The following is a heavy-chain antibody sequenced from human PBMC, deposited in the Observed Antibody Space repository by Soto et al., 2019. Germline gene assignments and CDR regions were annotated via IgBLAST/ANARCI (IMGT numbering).Heavy chain of an antibody. D-gene: IGHD6-6*01. CDR1: GYTFTSYG. CDR2: ISAYNGNT. J-gene: IGHJ5*02. V-gene: IGHV1-18*01. CDR3: ARSSGSAYWFDP. Sequence: QVQLVQSGAEVKKPGASVKVSCKASGYTFTSYGISWVRQAPGQGLEWMGWISAYNGNTNYAQNLQGIVTMITDTSTSTGYLELRSLRSEDTAVYCCARSSGSAYWFDPWGQGTLVTFSP.